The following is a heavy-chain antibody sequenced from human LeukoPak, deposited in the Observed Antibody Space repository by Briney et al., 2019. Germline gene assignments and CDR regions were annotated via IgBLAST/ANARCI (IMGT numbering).Heavy chain of an antibody. CDR2: ISGSGGNT. V-gene: IGHV3-23*01. Sequence: PGGSLRLSCAASGFTFITYAMTWVRQAPGKGLEWVSAISGSGGNTDYADSVKGRFTISRDNSKNTLYLQMNSLRAEDTAVYYCARAYDFTDYWGQGTLVTVSS. J-gene: IGHJ4*02. CDR3: ARAYDFTDY. CDR1: GFTFITYA. D-gene: IGHD3/OR15-3a*01.